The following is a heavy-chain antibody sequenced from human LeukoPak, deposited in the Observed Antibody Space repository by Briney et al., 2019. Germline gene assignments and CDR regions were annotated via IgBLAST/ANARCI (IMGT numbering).Heavy chain of an antibody. V-gene: IGHV3-21*04. CDR1: GFTFSSYS. D-gene: IGHD6-19*01. Sequence: GGSLRLSCAASGFTFSSYSMNWVRQAPGKGLEWVSSISSSSSYIYYADSVKGRFTISRDNSKNTLYLQMNSLRAEDTAVYYCAKDITGYSSGWYWDYYYYYMDVWGKGTTVTVSS. J-gene: IGHJ6*03. CDR2: ISSSSSYI. CDR3: AKDITGYSSGWYWDYYYYYMDV.